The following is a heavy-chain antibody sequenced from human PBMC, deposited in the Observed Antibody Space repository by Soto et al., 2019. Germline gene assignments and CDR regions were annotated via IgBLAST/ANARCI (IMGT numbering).Heavy chain of an antibody. D-gene: IGHD3-9*01. CDR2: FVPMFGSA. J-gene: IGHJ5*02. CDR1: GVPFDSFT. V-gene: IGHV1-69*13. CDR3: AREDDNTGHYSWFDP. Sequence: SVKVACKPSGVPFDSFTFSWVRESLGQGLEWMGGFVPMFGSASVAQRFQGRVRITADASTGTGYMELSDLRSDDSAIYYCAREDDNTGHYSWFDPWGPGTLVTVSS.